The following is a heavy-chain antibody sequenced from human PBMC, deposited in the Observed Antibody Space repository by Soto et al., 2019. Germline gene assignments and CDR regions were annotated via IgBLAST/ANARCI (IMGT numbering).Heavy chain of an antibody. J-gene: IGHJ4*02. D-gene: IGHD3-22*01. Sequence: GGSLRLSCAASGISFSTCAMHWVRQAPGKGPEWVAIVSFEGSNTYYADSVKGRLTISRDNSKNTLYLQMNSLGTEDTAVYFCARGAMFYYDSNGYYYFDYWGQGTLVTVSS. V-gene: IGHV3-30*04. CDR2: VSFEGSNT. CDR1: GISFSTCA. CDR3: ARGAMFYYDSNGYYYFDY.